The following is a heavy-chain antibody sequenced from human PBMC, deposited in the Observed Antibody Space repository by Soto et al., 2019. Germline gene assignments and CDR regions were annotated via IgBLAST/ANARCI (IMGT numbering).Heavy chain of an antibody. Sequence: PGGSLRLSCAAPGFTFSSYGMHWVRQAPGKGLEWVAVISYDGSNKYYADSVKGRFTISRDNSKNTLYLQMNSLRAEDTAVYYCAKDVEALARVGGMDVWGQGTTVTVSS. CDR3: AKDVEALARVGGMDV. CDR1: GFTFSSYG. V-gene: IGHV3-30*18. CDR2: ISYDGSNK. J-gene: IGHJ6*02. D-gene: IGHD6-6*01.